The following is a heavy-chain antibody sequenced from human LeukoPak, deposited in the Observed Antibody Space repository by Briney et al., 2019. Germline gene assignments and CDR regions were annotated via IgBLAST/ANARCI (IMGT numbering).Heavy chain of an antibody. CDR3: TIQIRGVIY. V-gene: IGHV3-64*02. Sequence: PRGSLRLSCAASGFTFSTFRMHWVRQAPGKGLEYLSGISSDGGSTYYADSVKGRFTISRDNSKNTLYLQMGSLRAEDMVVYYCTIQIRGVIYWGQGTLVTVSS. CDR1: GFTFSTFR. CDR2: ISSDGGST. D-gene: IGHD3-10*01. J-gene: IGHJ4*02.